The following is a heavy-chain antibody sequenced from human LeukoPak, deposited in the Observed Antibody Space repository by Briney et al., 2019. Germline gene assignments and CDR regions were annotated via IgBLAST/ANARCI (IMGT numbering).Heavy chain of an antibody. D-gene: IGHD6-13*01. CDR2: INPNSGGT. CDR3: ARKGSSSWSNYFDY. Sequence: ASVKVSCKASGYTFTGYYMHWVRRAPGQGLEWMGWINPNSGGTNYAQKFQGRVTMTRDTSISTAYMELSRLRSDDTAVYYCARKGSSSWSNYFDYWGQGTLVTVSS. V-gene: IGHV1-2*02. J-gene: IGHJ4*02. CDR1: GYTFTGYY.